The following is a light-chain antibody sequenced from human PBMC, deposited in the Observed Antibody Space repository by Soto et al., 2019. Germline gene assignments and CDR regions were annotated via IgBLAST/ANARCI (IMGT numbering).Light chain of an antibody. V-gene: IGKV1-5*01. J-gene: IGKJ4*01. CDR2: DAS. Sequence: DIQMTQSPSTLSASVGDRVTITCRASQSISSWLAWYQQKPVKAPKLLIYDASSLESGVPSRFSGSGSGTEFTLTISSLQPDDFATYYCQQYNSYSRLTFGGGTKV. CDR3: QQYNSYSRLT. CDR1: QSISSW.